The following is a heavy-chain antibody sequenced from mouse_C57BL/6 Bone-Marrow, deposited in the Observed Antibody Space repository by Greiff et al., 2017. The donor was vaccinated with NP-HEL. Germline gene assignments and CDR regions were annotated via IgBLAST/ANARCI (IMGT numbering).Heavy chain of an antibody. CDR2: IYWDDDK. J-gene: IGHJ1*03. V-gene: IGHV8-12*01. D-gene: IGHD1-1*01. Sequence: QVTLKESGPGILQSSQTLSLTCSFSGFSLSTSGMGVSWIRQPSGKGLEWLAHIYWDDDKRYNPSLKSRLTISKDTSRNQVFLKITSVDTADTATYYCAQNYYGSSYWYFDVWGTGTTVTVSS. CDR3: AQNYYGSSYWYFDV. CDR1: GFSLSTSGMG.